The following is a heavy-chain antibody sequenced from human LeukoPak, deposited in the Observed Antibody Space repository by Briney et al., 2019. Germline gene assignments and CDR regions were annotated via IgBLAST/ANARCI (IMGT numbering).Heavy chain of an antibody. CDR1: GFTFSSYA. CDR2: VSGSGAST. V-gene: IGHV3-23*01. CDR3: AKGGYYSGSGSHNYFDY. J-gene: IGHJ4*02. D-gene: IGHD3-10*01. Sequence: GGSLRLSCAASGFTFSSYAMSWVRQAPGKGLEWVSVVSGSGASTYYADSVKGRFTISRDHPKSTVYLQMNSLRVEDTASYYCAKGGYYSGSGSHNYFDYWGQGTLVTVSS.